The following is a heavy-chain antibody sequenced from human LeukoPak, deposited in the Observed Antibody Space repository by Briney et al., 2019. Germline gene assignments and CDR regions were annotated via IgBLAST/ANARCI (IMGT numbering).Heavy chain of an antibody. V-gene: IGHV3-23*01. D-gene: IGHD3-10*01. CDR2: ISGSGGST. Sequence: GGSLRLSCAASGFTFSSYAMSWVRQAPGKGLEWVSAISGSGGSTYYADSVKGRFTISRDNSRSTLYLQMNSLRAEDTAVYYCAKSLFGAFDIWGQGTMATVSS. CDR1: GFTFSSYA. J-gene: IGHJ3*02. CDR3: AKSLFGAFDI.